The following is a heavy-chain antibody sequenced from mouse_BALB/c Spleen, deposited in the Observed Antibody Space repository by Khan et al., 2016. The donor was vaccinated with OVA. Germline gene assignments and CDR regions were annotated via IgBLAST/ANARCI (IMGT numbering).Heavy chain of an antibody. J-gene: IGHJ3*01. Sequence: QMQLVQPGAELVMPGASVKMSCKASGYTFTSYWMHWVKRRPGQGLEWIGVIDTCDKYIIYKQKLKGKATLTVDKSYSTAYKQHSRLTYEDSAVYYCARGGGFSTTATSFAYWGQGTLVAVSA. CDR2: IDTCDKYI. D-gene: IGHD1-2*01. V-gene: IGHV1-69*01. CDR1: GYTFTSYW. CDR3: ARGGGFSTTATSFAY.